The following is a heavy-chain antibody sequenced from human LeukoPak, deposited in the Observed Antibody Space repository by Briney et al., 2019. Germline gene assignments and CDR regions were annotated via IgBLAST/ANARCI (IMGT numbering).Heavy chain of an antibody. D-gene: IGHD2-2*01. CDR2: ISGRGGST. Sequence: PGGSLRLSCAVSGFSFSSYTMSWVRQAPGKGLEWVSAISGRGGSTYYADCVKGRFTISRDNSKNTLFLQMNSLRAEDTAVYYCAKDLGYCSSFSCPFDYWGQGTLVTVSS. V-gene: IGHV3-23*01. J-gene: IGHJ4*02. CDR1: GFSFSSYT. CDR3: AKDLGYCSSFSCPFDY.